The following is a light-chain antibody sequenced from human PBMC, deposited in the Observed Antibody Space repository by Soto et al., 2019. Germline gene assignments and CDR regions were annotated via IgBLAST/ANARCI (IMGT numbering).Light chain of an antibody. Sequence: DIQMPQSPSSLSASVGDRVTITCQASQDISNYLNWYQQKPGKAPKLLIYDASNLETGVPSRFSGSGSGTDFTFTISSLQPEDIATYYCQQYDNLLTFGQGTKLEIK. J-gene: IGKJ2*01. CDR3: QQYDNLLT. CDR1: QDISNY. CDR2: DAS. V-gene: IGKV1-33*01.